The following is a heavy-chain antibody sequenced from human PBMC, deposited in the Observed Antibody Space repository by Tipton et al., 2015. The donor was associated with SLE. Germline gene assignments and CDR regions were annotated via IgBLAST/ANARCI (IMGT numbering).Heavy chain of an antibody. CDR1: GYTFNRYW. CDR3: ARAHYDFRSYNLDF. D-gene: IGHD3-3*01. V-gene: IGHV3-74*01. J-gene: IGHJ4*02. Sequence: SLRLSCEGSGYTFNRYWMHWVRQAPGKGLEWVARINTDGSGKDYAESVKGRFTISRDNAKNTLYLQMNSLRAEDTAVYYCARAHYDFRSYNLDFWGQGALVTVSS. CDR2: INTDGSGK.